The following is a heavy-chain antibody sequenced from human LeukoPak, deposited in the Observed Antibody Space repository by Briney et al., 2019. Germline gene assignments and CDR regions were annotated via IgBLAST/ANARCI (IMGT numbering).Heavy chain of an antibody. CDR3: ARHPRPNCSGGSCYTGDVST. Sequence: SETLSLTCTVSGGSISSSSYYWGWIRQPPGKGLEWIGSIYYSGSTYYNPSLKSRVTISVDTSKNQFSLKLSSVTAADTAVYYCARHPRPNCSGGSCYTGDVSTWGQGTLVTVSS. J-gene: IGHJ5*02. CDR2: IYYSGST. D-gene: IGHD2-15*01. V-gene: IGHV4-39*01. CDR1: GGSISSSSYY.